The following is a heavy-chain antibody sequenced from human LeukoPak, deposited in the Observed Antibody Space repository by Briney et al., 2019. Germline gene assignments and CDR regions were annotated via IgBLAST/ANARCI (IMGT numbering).Heavy chain of an antibody. J-gene: IGHJ4*02. CDR3: ARGKVVMPVDY. V-gene: IGHV3-33*01. CDR1: GFTFSSYG. D-gene: IGHD3-22*01. Sequence: GRSLRLSCAASGFTFSSYGMHWVRQAPGKGLEWVAVIWYDGSNKYYADSVKGRFTIARDNSKTTLYLQMNSLRAEDTAVYYCARGKVVMPVDYWGQGTLVTVSS. CDR2: IWYDGSNK.